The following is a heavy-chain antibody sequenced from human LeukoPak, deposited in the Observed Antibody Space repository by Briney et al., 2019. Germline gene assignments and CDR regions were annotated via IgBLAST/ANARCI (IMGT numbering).Heavy chain of an antibody. Sequence: SETLSLTCTVSGGSISSSSYYWGWIRQPPGKGLEWIGSIYYSGSTYYNPSLKSRVTISVDTSKNQFSLKLSSVTAADTAVYYCARVMDLQRITMVRGVSSRWFDPWGQGTLVTVSS. D-gene: IGHD3-10*01. CDR1: GGSISSSSYY. CDR2: IYYSGST. CDR3: ARVMDLQRITMVRGVSSRWFDP. J-gene: IGHJ5*02. V-gene: IGHV4-39*07.